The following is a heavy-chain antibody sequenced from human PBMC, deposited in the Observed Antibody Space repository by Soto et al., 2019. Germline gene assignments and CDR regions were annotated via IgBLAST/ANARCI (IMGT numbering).Heavy chain of an antibody. Sequence: PGGSLRLSCAASGFTLRSYAMSWVRQATGKGLEWVSAISGSGGSTYYADSVKGRFTISRDNSKNTLYLQMNSLRAEDTAVYYCAGGDIVGATTNLAQSGAFDIWGQGTMVTVSS. CDR3: AGGDIVGATTNLAQSGAFDI. D-gene: IGHD1-26*01. V-gene: IGHV3-23*01. CDR2: ISGSGGST. CDR1: GFTLRSYA. J-gene: IGHJ3*02.